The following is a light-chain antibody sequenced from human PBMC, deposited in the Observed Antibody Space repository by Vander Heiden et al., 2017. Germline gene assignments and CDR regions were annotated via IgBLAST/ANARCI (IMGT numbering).Light chain of an antibody. CDR1: QSVTSN. CDR2: GAS. CDR3: QQNNKWPPWT. Sequence: ELVMTQSPATLSVSPGERATLSCRASQSVTSNLAWYQQKPGQAPRLIIYGASTRATGIPARFSSSGYGTEFTLTISSLQSEDFAVYYCQQNNKWPPWTFGQGTKVEIK. J-gene: IGKJ1*01. V-gene: IGKV3-15*01.